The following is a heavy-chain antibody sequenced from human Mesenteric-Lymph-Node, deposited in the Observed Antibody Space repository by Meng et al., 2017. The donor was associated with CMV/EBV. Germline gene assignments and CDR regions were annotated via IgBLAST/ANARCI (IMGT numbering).Heavy chain of an antibody. D-gene: IGHD6-13*01. V-gene: IGHV3-7*01. CDR3: GRGGQSSSRSSLPN. CDR2: INQDGSEK. J-gene: IGHJ4*02. CDR1: GFTFSRYW. Sequence: GESLKISCAASGFTFSRYWMSWVRQAPGKGLEWVANINQDGSEKYYVDSVKGRFTISRDNAKNSLGLQMNSLRDEDTAVYYCGRGGQSSSRSSLPNWGQGTLVTVSS.